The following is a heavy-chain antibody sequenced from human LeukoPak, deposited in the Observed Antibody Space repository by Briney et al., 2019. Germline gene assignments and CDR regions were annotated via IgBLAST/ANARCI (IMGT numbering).Heavy chain of an antibody. V-gene: IGHV4-39*01. Sequence: PSETLSLTCTVSGGSISSSSYYWGWIRQPPGKGLEWIGNIYYSGSTYYNPSLKSRVTISVDTSKNQFSLKLSSVAAADTAVYYCASGVVVITTRPFDYWGQGTLVTVSS. CDR1: GGSISSSSYY. D-gene: IGHD3-22*01. CDR2: IYYSGST. CDR3: ASGVVVITTRPFDY. J-gene: IGHJ4*02.